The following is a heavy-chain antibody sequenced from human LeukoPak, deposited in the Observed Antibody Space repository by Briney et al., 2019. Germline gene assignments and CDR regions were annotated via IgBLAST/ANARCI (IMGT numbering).Heavy chain of an antibody. Sequence: ASVKVSCKASGGTFSSYAISWVRQAPGQGLEWMGGIIPIFGTANYAQKFQGRVTITTDESTSTAYMELGSLRSEDTAVYYCASSGYSSSWYPNWFDPWGQGTLVTVSS. CDR2: IIPIFGTA. CDR3: ASSGYSSSWYPNWFDP. CDR1: GGTFSSYA. J-gene: IGHJ5*02. D-gene: IGHD6-13*01. V-gene: IGHV1-69*05.